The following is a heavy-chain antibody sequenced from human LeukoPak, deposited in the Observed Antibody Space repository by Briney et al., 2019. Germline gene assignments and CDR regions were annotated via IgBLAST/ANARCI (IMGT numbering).Heavy chain of an antibody. CDR1: GFTFDDYA. CDR2: ISGDGGST. D-gene: IGHD2-8*01. V-gene: IGHV3-43*02. Sequence: GGSLRLSCAASGFTFDDYAMHWVRQAPGKGLEWVSLISGDGGSTYYADSVKGRFTISRDNSKNSLYLQMNSLRTEDTALYYCAKAQTYCTNGACFEYYYYGMDVWGQGTTVTVSS. CDR3: AKAQTYCTNGACFEYYYYGMDV. J-gene: IGHJ6*02.